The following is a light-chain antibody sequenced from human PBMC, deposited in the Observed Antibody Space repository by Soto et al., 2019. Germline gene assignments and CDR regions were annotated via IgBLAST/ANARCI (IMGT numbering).Light chain of an antibody. V-gene: IGLV2-14*01. CDR3: TSYNSTSTYV. Sequence: QSVLTQPASVSGPPGQSITISCTGTSSDVGAYNYVSWYQHHPGKAPRLVIYDVTNRPSGISDRFSGSKSGNTASLTISGLLDDEEADYYCTSYNSTSTYVFGTGTKVTV. CDR2: DVT. J-gene: IGLJ1*01. CDR1: SSDVGAYNY.